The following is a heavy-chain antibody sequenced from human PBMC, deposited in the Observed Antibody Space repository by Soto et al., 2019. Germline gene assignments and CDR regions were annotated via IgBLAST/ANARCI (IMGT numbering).Heavy chain of an antibody. CDR2: INHSGST. J-gene: IGHJ4*02. Sequence: SETLSLTCAVYGGSFSGYYWSWIRQPPGKGLEWIGEINHSGSTNYNPSLKSRVTISVDTSKNQFSLKLSSVTAADTAVYYCARALRAWSIGNDYWGQGTLVTVSS. CDR3: ARALRAWSIGNDY. V-gene: IGHV4-34*01. CDR1: GGSFSGYY. D-gene: IGHD2-8*02.